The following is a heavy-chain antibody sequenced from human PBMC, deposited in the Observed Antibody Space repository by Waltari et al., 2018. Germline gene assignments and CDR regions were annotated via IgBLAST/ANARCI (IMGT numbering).Heavy chain of an antibody. CDR3: ARETLSGSYLSYFDY. V-gene: IGHV4-31*03. J-gene: IGHJ4*02. D-gene: IGHD1-26*01. CDR2: IYYSGST. Sequence: QVQLQESGPGLVKPSQTLSLTCSVSGGSISSGGYYWSGSRPHPGKGLEWIGYIYYSGSTYYNPSLKSRVTISVDTSKNQFSLKLSSVTAADTAVYYCARETLSGSYLSYFDYWGQGTLVTVSS. CDR1: GGSISSGGYY.